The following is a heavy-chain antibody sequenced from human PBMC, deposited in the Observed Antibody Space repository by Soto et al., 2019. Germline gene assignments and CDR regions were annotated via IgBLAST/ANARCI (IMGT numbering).Heavy chain of an antibody. Sequence: SVKVSCKSSGDTFSTYAFTWVRQAPGQGLEWMGGITPIINRRHYAQKFQGRVTITADESTRTVYMELSSVRSEDTALYYCARDQAVAGFDYWGQGTLVTVSS. CDR1: GDTFSTYA. CDR3: ARDQAVAGFDY. V-gene: IGHV1-69*13. D-gene: IGHD6-19*01. CDR2: ITPIINRR. J-gene: IGHJ4*02.